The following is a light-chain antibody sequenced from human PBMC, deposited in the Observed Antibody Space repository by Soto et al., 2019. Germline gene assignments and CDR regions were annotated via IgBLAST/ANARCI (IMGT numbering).Light chain of an antibody. CDR1: QSISNY. CDR3: HQRCNWHRT. CDR2: DVS. J-gene: IGKJ1*01. Sequence: IVLTQSPATLSLSPGKRATLSCRASQSISNYLAWYQQKPGQAPRLLIYDVSNRATGIPARFSGSGSGTDLTLTISSLEPEDFEVSYCHQRCNWHRTFGQGTKVDIK. V-gene: IGKV3-11*01.